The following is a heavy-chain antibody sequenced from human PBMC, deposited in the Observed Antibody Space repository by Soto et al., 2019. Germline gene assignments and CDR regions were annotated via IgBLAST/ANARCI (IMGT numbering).Heavy chain of an antibody. CDR2: ISSDINYI. Sequence: GGSLRLSCAASGFTFSSYSLNWVRQAPGKGLEWVSSISSDINYIYYADSVKGRFTISRDNARNSLYLQMNSLRAEDTAVYYCARDRSSGGDLTTRRFDYWGQGTLVTSPQ. J-gene: IGHJ4*02. CDR1: GFTFSSYS. CDR3: ARDRSSGGDLTTRRFDY. D-gene: IGHD2-21*02. V-gene: IGHV3-21*01.